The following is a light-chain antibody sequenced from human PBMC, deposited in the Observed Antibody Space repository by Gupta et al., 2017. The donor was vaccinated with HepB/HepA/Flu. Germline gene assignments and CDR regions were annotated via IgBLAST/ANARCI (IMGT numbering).Light chain of an antibody. CDR1: QSISSY. Sequence: DIQMTQSPSSLSASVGDRVTITCRASQSISSYLNWYQQKPGKAPKLLIYAASSLQSGVPSRFSGSGYGTDLTLTISSRQQEDFAAYYCQQSDSNPSITFGQGTRLEIK. CDR2: AAS. CDR3: QQSDSNPSIT. J-gene: IGKJ5*01. V-gene: IGKV1-39*01.